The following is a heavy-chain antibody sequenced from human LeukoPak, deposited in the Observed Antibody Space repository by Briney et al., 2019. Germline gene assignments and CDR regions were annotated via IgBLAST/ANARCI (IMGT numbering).Heavy chain of an antibody. V-gene: IGHV4-34*01. Sequence: SETLSLTCAVYGGSFSGYYWSWIRQPPGKGLEWIGEINHSGSTNYNPSLKSRVTISVDTSKNQFSLKLSSVTAADTAVYYCAREGYGSEKDVWGKGTTVTVSS. CDR2: INHSGST. D-gene: IGHD3-10*01. CDR1: GGSFSGYY. CDR3: AREGYGSEKDV. J-gene: IGHJ6*04.